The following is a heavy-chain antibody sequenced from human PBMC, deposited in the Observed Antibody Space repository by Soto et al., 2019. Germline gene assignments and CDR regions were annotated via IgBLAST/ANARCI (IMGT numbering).Heavy chain of an antibody. V-gene: IGHV1-69*01. CDR1: GGTFSSYA. D-gene: IGHD5-18*01. CDR2: IIPIFGTA. CDR3: ARIFGDTAMVTGYYYGMDV. Sequence: QVQLVQSGAEVKKPGSSVKVSCKASGGTFSSYAISRVRQAPGQGLEWMGGIIPIFGTANYAQKFQGRVTITADESTSTAYMELSSLRSEDTAVYYCARIFGDTAMVTGYYYGMDVWGQGTTVTVSS. J-gene: IGHJ6*02.